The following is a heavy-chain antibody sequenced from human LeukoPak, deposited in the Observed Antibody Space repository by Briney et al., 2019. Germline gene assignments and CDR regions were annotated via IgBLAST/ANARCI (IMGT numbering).Heavy chain of an antibody. Sequence: SETLSLTCAVYGGSFSAYYWSWIRQPPGTGLEWIAEINNSGTTNYNPSLKGRVTISIDTSKNQFSLKLSSVTAADTAVSYCASSRGYTSGLWYYYMDVWGKGTTVTVSS. CDR2: INNSGTT. V-gene: IGHV4-34*01. D-gene: IGHD6-25*01. CDR1: GGSFSAYY. CDR3: ASSRGYTSGLWYYYMDV. J-gene: IGHJ6*03.